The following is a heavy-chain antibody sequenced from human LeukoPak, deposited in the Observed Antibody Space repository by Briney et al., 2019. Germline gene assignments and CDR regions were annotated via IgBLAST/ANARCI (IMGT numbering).Heavy chain of an antibody. Sequence: SETLSLTCTVSGGSITSYYWSWIRQPPGKGLEWIGYVHYSGATNYNSTLKGRVAITVDTSKNQVYLNLKSVTSADTAVYFCAREDPETARGRYFYLWGRGTLVTVSS. CDR3: AREDPETARGRYFYL. CDR1: GGSITSYY. CDR2: VHYSGAT. V-gene: IGHV4-59*01. J-gene: IGHJ2*01. D-gene: IGHD2-21*02.